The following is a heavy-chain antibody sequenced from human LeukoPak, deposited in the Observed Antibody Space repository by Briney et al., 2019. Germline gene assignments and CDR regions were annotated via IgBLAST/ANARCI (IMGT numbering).Heavy chain of an antibody. Sequence: SVKVSCKASGGTFSSYAISWVRQAPGQGLEWMGRIIPILGIANYAQKFQGRVTITADKSTSTAYMELSSLRSDDTAVYYCARPNMYYDILTGYSYYFDYWGQGTLVTVSS. CDR1: GGTFSSYA. V-gene: IGHV1-69*04. CDR2: IIPILGIA. CDR3: ARPNMYYDILTGYSYYFDY. D-gene: IGHD3-9*01. J-gene: IGHJ4*02.